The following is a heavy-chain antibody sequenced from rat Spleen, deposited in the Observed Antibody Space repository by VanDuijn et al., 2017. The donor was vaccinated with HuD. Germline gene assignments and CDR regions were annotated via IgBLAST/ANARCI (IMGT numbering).Heavy chain of an antibody. Sequence: QVQLKESGPGLVQPSQTLSLTCTVSGFSLTSYNVHWVRQPTGKGLEWMGVIWTGGSTDYNSALKSRLSISRDTSKSQVFLKMNSLQTEETAIYFCTRSPTVAGVMDAWGQGASVTVSS. J-gene: IGHJ4*01. V-gene: IGHV2-30*01. CDR3: TRSPTVAGVMDA. CDR2: IWTGGST. CDR1: GFSLTSYN. D-gene: IGHD1-3*01.